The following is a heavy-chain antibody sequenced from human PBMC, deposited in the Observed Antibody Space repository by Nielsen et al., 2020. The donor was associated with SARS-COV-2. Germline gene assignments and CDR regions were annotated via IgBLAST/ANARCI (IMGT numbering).Heavy chain of an antibody. J-gene: IGHJ4*02. Sequence: SVKVSCRASGGTFSSYAISWVRQAPRQGLEWMGGIIPIFGTANYAQKFQGRVTITADESTSTAYMELSSLRSEDTAVYYCARGVALPYGYFDYWGQGTLVTVSS. CDR2: IIPIFGTA. CDR1: GGTFSSYA. V-gene: IGHV1-69*13. CDR3: ARGVALPYGYFDY. D-gene: IGHD5-12*01.